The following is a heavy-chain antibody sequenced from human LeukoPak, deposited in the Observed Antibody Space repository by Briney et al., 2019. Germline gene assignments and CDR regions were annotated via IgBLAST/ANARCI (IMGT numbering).Heavy chain of an antibody. CDR2: MSYDGDNK. D-gene: IGHD6-13*01. CDR3: ARDSYSSSWPDAFDI. V-gene: IGHV3-30-3*01. J-gene: IGHJ3*02. CDR1: GFTFSSYA. Sequence: GGSLRLSCAVSGFTFSSYAVHWVRQAPGKGLEWVAVMSYDGDNKYYADSVKGRFTISRDNSKNTLYLQMNSLRAEDTAVYYCARDSYSSSWPDAFDIWGQGTMVTVSS.